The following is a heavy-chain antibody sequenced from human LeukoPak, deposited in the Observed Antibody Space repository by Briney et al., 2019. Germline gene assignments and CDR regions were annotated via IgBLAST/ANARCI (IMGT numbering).Heavy chain of an antibody. V-gene: IGHV4-34*01. CDR1: GGSFSGYY. Sequence: SETLSLTCAVYGGSFSGYYWSWIRQPPGKGLEWIGEINHRGSTNYNPSLKSRVTISADTSKNQFSLKLSSVTAADTAVYYCATTTIRLGYWGQGALVTVSS. D-gene: IGHD4-17*01. CDR3: ATTTIRLGY. CDR2: INHRGST. J-gene: IGHJ4*02.